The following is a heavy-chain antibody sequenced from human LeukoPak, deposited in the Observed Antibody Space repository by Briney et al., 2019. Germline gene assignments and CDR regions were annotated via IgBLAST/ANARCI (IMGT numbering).Heavy chain of an antibody. D-gene: IGHD4-17*01. CDR3: ARANYGDYPIDY. Sequence: SETLSLTCPVYRGSLSGYYWSWIRQPPGKGLEWIGEINHSGSTNYNPSLKSRVTISVDTSKNQFSLKLSSVTAADTAVYYCARANYGDYPIDYWGQGTLVTVSS. J-gene: IGHJ4*02. CDR1: RGSLSGYY. CDR2: INHSGST. V-gene: IGHV4-34*01.